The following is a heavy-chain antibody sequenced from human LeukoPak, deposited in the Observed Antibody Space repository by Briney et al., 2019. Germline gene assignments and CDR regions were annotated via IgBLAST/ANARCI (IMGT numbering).Heavy chain of an antibody. CDR1: GFTFSNYD. CDR3: AKGPDSSGYYSLDY. CDR2: ISYDGSNK. V-gene: IGHV3-30*18. Sequence: GGSLRLSCAASGFTFSNYDMHWVRQAPGKGLEWVAIISYDGSNKYFVDSVKGLFTISRDNSKNTLYLQMNSLRAEDTAVYYCAKGPDSSGYYSLDYWGQGTLVTVSS. J-gene: IGHJ4*02. D-gene: IGHD3-22*01.